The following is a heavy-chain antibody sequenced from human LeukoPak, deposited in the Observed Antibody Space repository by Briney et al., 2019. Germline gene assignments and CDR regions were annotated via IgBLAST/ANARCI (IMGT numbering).Heavy chain of an antibody. Sequence: PGGSLRLSCAASGFTFSSYWMSWVRQAPGKGLEWVANIKQDGSEKYYVDSVKGRFTISRDNAKNSLYLQMNSLRAEDTAVYYCAREVVVTANHFDPWGQGTLVTVSS. CDR3: AREVVVTANHFDP. J-gene: IGHJ5*02. CDR1: GFTFSSYW. CDR2: IKQDGSEK. V-gene: IGHV3-7*01. D-gene: IGHD2-21*02.